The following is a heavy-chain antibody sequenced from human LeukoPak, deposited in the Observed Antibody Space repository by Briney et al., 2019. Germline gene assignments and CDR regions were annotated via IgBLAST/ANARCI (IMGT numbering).Heavy chain of an antibody. Sequence: RGESLKISCKGSGSSFTSYWIGWVRKLPGKGLEWMGIIYPGDSDTRYSPSFQGQVTISADKSISTAYLQWSSLKASDTAMYYCARPYCSGGSCYSFSFDYWGQGTLVTVSS. CDR3: ARPYCSGGSCYSFSFDY. CDR1: GSSFTSYW. J-gene: IGHJ4*02. D-gene: IGHD2-15*01. CDR2: IYPGDSDT. V-gene: IGHV5-51*01.